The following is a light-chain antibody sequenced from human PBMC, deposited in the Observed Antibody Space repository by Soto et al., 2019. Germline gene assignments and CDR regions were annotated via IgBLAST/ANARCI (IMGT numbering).Light chain of an antibody. J-gene: IGKJ1*01. Sequence: EIAVTQCPDTRSMSPGDRASLSTKASPSISNSYLAWYQQKPGQAPRLVIYESYNRATGIAARFSGSGSGTDFPLTISSLEPEDFAVYYCQQRSNWPQTFGQGTKVDVK. CDR3: QQRSNWPQT. CDR1: PSISNSY. V-gene: IGKV3-11*01. CDR2: ESY.